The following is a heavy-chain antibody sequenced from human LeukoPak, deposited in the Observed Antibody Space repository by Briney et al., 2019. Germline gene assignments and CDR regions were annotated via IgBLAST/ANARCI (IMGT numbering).Heavy chain of an antibody. Sequence: GGSLRLSCAASGFTVSSNYMSWVRQAPGKGLEWVSVIYSGGSTYYADSVKGRFTISRDNAKNSLYLQMNSLRAEDTAVYYCAREDGYNNIDYWGQGTLVTVSP. D-gene: IGHD5-24*01. CDR2: IYSGGST. CDR1: GFTVSSNY. V-gene: IGHV3-53*01. J-gene: IGHJ4*02. CDR3: AREDGYNNIDY.